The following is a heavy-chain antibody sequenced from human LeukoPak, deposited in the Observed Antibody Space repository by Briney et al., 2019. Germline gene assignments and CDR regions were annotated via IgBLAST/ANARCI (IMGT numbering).Heavy chain of an antibody. CDR3: ARDGRSGPAWYYYCMDV. V-gene: IGHV1-3*01. D-gene: IGHD6-19*01. CDR1: GYTFTNYT. Sequence: ASVKVSCTASGYTFTNYTMHWVRQAPGQRLKWMGWINAGNGNTKYSQKFQGRVTITRDTSASTAYMELSSLRSEDTAVYYCARDGRSGPAWYYYCMDVWGKGTTVTVSS. J-gene: IGHJ6*04. CDR2: INAGNGNT.